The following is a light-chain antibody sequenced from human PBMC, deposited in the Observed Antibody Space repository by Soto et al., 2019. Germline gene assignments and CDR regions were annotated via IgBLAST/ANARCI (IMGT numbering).Light chain of an antibody. CDR1: QSVGNS. Sequence: EIVLTQSPATLSLSPGERATLSCRASQSVGNSLVWYQQKRGQAPRLLIYDASKRDIGIAARFSGSGSGTYFTLTISSLEPEDFAVYYCQQRKNWPEFTFGPVTKVDIK. CDR3: QQRKNWPEFT. CDR2: DAS. J-gene: IGKJ3*01. V-gene: IGKV3-11*01.